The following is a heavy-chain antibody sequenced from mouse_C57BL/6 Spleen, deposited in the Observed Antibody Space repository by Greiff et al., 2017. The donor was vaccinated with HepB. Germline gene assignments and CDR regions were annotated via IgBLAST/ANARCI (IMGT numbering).Heavy chain of an antibody. J-gene: IGHJ3*01. CDR1: GYTFTTYP. V-gene: IGHV1-47*01. CDR3: ARRATVVAPGFAY. Sequence: LVESGAELVKPGASVKMSCKASGYTFTTYPIEWMKQNHGKSLEWIGNFHPYNDDTKYNEKFKGKATLTVEKSSSTVYLELSRLTSDDSAVYYCARRATVVAPGFAYWGQGTLVTVSA. D-gene: IGHD1-1*01. CDR2: FHPYNDDT.